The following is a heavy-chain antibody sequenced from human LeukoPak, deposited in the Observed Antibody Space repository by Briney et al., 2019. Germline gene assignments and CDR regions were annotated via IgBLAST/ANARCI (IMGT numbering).Heavy chain of an antibody. J-gene: IGHJ3*02. Sequence: PSETLSLTCAVYGGSFSSYYWSWIRQPPGKGLEWIGEITHSGSTNYNPSLKSRVTISVDTSKNQFSLKLSSVTAADTAVYYCARERDIVVGDAFDIWGQGTMVTVSS. CDR3: ARERDIVVGDAFDI. V-gene: IGHV4-34*01. D-gene: IGHD2-2*01. CDR1: GGSFSSYY. CDR2: ITHSGST.